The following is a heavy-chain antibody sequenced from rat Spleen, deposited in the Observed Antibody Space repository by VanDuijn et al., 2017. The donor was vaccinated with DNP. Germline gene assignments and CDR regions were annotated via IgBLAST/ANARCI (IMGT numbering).Heavy chain of an antibody. V-gene: IGHV4-2*01. CDR2: INKDSSTI. CDR3: ATGYGGYSDSVMDA. CDR1: GFNFNDYW. J-gene: IGHJ4*01. Sequence: EVQLVESGGGLVQPGRSLKLSCAASGFNFNDYWMGWVRQAPGKGLEWIGQINKDSSTINYIPSLKEKITISRDNAQNTLYLQMNKLGSEDTGIYYCATGYGGYSDSVMDAWGQGASVTVSS. D-gene: IGHD1-11*01.